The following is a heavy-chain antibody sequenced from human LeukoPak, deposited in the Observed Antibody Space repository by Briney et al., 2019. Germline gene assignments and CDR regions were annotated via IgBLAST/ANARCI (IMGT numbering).Heavy chain of an antibody. Sequence: PSETLSLTCTVSGGSISSYYWSWIRQPPGKGLEWIGYIYYSGSTNYNPSLKSRVTISVDTSKNQFSLKLSSVTAADTAVYYCARDHRDYGIDYWGQGTLVTVSS. CDR3: ARDHRDYGIDY. CDR2: IYYSGST. D-gene: IGHD4-17*01. V-gene: IGHV4-59*01. CDR1: GGSISSYY. J-gene: IGHJ4*02.